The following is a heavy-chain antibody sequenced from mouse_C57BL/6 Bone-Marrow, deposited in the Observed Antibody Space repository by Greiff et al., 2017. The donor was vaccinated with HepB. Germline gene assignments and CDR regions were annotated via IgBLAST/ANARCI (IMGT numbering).Heavy chain of an antibody. CDR1: GFNIKDDY. CDR2: IDPENGDT. V-gene: IGHV14-4*01. J-gene: IGHJ2*01. Sequence: DVQLQESGAELVRPGASVKLSCTASGFNIKDDYMHWVKQRPEQGLEWIGWIDPENGDTEFASKFQGKATITADTSSNTAYLQLSSLTSEDTAVYYCTTWHYFDYWGQGTTLTVSS. CDR3: TTWHYFDY.